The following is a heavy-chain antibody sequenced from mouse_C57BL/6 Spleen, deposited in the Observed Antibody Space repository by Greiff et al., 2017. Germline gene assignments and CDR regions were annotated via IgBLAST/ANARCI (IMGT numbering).Heavy chain of an antibody. Sequence: QVQLQQSGAELVRPGASVKLSCTASGFNIKDDYMHWVKQRPEQGLEWIGVINPGSGGTIYNEKFKGKATLTADKSSSTAYMRLTSLTSEDYEVYICARHYYADYWGQGTTLTVAS. CDR2: INPGSGGT. CDR3: ARHYYADY. CDR1: GFNIKDDY. J-gene: IGHJ2*01. D-gene: IGHD1-2*01. V-gene: IGHV1-54*01.